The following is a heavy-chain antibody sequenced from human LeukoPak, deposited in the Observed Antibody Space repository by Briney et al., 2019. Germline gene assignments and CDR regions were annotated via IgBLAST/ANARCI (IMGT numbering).Heavy chain of an antibody. D-gene: IGHD1-26*01. Sequence: GTSLRLSCAASGFSFSTYTMHWVRQAPGKGLEWIAYITSDESTKSYADSVKGRFTISRDNDKNSLYLHMNSLRAEDTALYYCVRGNLGGFDPWGQGTLVSVSS. CDR3: VRGNLGGFDP. CDR2: ITSDESTK. V-gene: IGHV3-48*01. J-gene: IGHJ5*02. CDR1: GFSFSTYT.